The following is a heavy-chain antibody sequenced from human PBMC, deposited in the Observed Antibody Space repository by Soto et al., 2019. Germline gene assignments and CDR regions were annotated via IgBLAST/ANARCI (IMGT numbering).Heavy chain of an antibody. V-gene: IGHV1-46*01. D-gene: IGHD4-17*01. CDR3: ARENSEHYGTPAASSYCHS. Sequence: ASVKVSCKASGFSFSDYFMHWVRQAPGQGLEWMGIINPSGDSRNYAQKFQGRVTITRDTSTRTVYMDLSSLRYEDTAVYYCARENSEHYGTPAASSYCHSWGQGTPVTVSS. CDR1: GFSFSDYF. CDR2: INPSGDSR. J-gene: IGHJ4*02.